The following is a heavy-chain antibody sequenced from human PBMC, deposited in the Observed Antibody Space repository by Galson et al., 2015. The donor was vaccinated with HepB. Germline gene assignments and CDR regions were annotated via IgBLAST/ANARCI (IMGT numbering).Heavy chain of an antibody. Sequence: LSLTCTVSGGSIRSYYWTWIRQPPGKGLEWIGHIFYTESASYNPSLKSRVTISVDMSKSQLSLKLSSVIPADTAVYYCARTRGYCGGGPCYDQYYYDYWGQGTPVTVSS. V-gene: IGHV4-59*01. D-gene: IGHD2-15*01. CDR3: ARTRGYCGGGPCYDQYYYDY. CDR2: IFYTESA. CDR1: GGSIRSYY. J-gene: IGHJ4*02.